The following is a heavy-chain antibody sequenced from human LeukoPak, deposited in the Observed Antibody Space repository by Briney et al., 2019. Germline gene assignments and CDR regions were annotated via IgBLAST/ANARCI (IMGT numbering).Heavy chain of an antibody. Sequence: GGSLRLSCAASGLTLSSSYMSWVRQAPGKGREWVSIIYNDGSTYYADSMKGRFTISRDNSKNTLYLQVNSLRAEDTAMYYCARNILFAFDIWGQGTMVTVSS. CDR3: ARNILFAFDI. J-gene: IGHJ3*02. CDR2: IYNDGST. V-gene: IGHV3-53*01. CDR1: GLTLSSSY.